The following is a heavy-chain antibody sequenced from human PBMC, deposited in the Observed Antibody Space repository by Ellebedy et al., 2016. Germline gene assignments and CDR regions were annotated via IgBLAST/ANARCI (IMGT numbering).Heavy chain of an antibody. CDR1: GGSFSGYY. D-gene: IGHD3-16*01. CDR3: ARWRSRRIVGGRAFDI. Sequence: SETLSLTXAVYGGSFSGYYWSWIRQPPGKGLEWIGEINHSGSTNYNPSLKSRVTISVDTSKNQFSLKLSSVTAADTAVYYCARWRSRRIVGGRAFDIWGQGTMVTVSS. CDR2: INHSGST. V-gene: IGHV4-34*01. J-gene: IGHJ3*02.